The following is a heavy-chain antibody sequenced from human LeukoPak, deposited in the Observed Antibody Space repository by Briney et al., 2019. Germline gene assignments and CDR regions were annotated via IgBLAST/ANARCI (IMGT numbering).Heavy chain of an antibody. CDR2: ISGSGGST. CDR1: GFTFSSYA. V-gene: IGHV3-23*01. D-gene: IGHD3-22*01. J-gene: IGHJ4*02. Sequence: GGSLRLSCAASGFTFSSYAMSWVRQARGKGLEWASAISGSGGSTYYADSVKGRFTISRDNSKNTLYLQMNSLRAEDTAVYYCANPSGGAYDSSGYPIGLDYWGQGTLVTVSS. CDR3: ANPSGGAYDSSGYPIGLDY.